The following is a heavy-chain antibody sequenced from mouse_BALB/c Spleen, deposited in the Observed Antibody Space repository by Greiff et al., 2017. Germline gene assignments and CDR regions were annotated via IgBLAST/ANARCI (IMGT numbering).Heavy chain of an antibody. Sequence: QVQLQQPGAELVKPGASVKLSCKASGFTFTSYWMHWVKQRPGQGLEWIGEISPSNGRTNYHEKLKSKATLTVDKSSSTAYMQLNSLTSKDSAVYYYAIYCDYDGTTCYCALDYWGQGTSVTVSS. CDR2: ISPSNGRT. CDR1: GFTFTSYW. D-gene: IGHD2-4*01. CDR3: AIYCDYDGTTCYCALDY. J-gene: IGHJ4*01. V-gene: IGHV1S81*02.